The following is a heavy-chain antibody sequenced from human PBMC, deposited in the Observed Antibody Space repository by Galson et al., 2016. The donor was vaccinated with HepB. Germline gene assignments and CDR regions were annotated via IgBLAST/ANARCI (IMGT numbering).Heavy chain of an antibody. Sequence: SVKVSCKASGGTFSTYAIIWVRQAPGQGLEWMGRIIPILNIATHAQKFQGRVTITADTSTSTAYLELSSLRSEDTAIYYCARGGSSGYYSTMGFWGQGTLVTVSS. V-gene: IGHV1-69*04. CDR3: ARGGSSGYYSTMGF. CDR1: GGTFSTYA. CDR2: IIPILNIA. D-gene: IGHD3-22*01. J-gene: IGHJ4*02.